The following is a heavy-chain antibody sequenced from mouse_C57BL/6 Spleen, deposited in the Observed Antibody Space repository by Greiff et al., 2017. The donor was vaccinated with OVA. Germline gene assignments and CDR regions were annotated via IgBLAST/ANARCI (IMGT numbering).Heavy chain of an antibody. Sequence: QVQLQQSGPELVKPGASVKISCKASGYAFSSSWMNWVKQRPGKGLEWIGRIYPGDGDTNYNGKFKGKATLTADKSSSTAYMQRSSLTSEDSAVYFCARTYSNYPDYWGQGTTLTVSS. CDR1: GYAFSSSW. D-gene: IGHD2-5*01. J-gene: IGHJ2*01. V-gene: IGHV1-82*01. CDR2: IYPGDGDT. CDR3: ARTYSNYPDY.